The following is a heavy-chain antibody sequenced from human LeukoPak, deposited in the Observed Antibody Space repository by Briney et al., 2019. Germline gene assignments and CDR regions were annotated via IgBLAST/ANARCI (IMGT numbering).Heavy chain of an antibody. J-gene: IGHJ4*02. CDR3: ARWYYDYVWGSYRPKGFDY. CDR1: GYSISSGFH. D-gene: IGHD3-16*02. Sequence: SETLSLTCSVSGYSISSGFHWGWIRQPPGKGLEWIGEINHSGSTNYNPSLKSRVTISVDTSKNQFSLKLSSVTAADTAVYYCARWYYDYVWGSYRPKGFDYWGQGTLVTVSS. V-gene: IGHV4-38-2*02. CDR2: INHSGST.